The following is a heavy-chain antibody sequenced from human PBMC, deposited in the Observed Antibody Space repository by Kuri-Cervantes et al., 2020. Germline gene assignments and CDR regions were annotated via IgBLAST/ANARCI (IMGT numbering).Heavy chain of an antibody. J-gene: IGHJ6*02. D-gene: IGHD2-21*02. Sequence: SETLSLTCAVYGGSFSGYYWSWIRQPPGKGLEWIGGINHSGSTNYNPSLKSRVTISVDTSKNQFSLKLSSVTAADTAVYYCARDRGTGYCGGDCYSSYGMDVWGQGTTVTVSS. CDR1: GGSFSGYY. CDR3: ARDRGTGYCGGDCYSSYGMDV. V-gene: IGHV4-34*01. CDR2: INHSGST.